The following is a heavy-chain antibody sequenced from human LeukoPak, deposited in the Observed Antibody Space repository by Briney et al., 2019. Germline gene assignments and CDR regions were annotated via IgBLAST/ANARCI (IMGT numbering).Heavy chain of an antibody. CDR3: AKSGGYGLIDY. V-gene: IGHV4-39*01. Sequence: SETLSLTCTVSGGSISSSSYYWGWIRQPPGKGLEWIGSIYYSGSTYYNPSLKSRVTISVDTSKNQFSLKLSSVTAADTAMYYCAKSGGYGLIDYWGQGTRVTVSS. J-gene: IGHJ4*02. CDR1: GGSISSSSYY. CDR2: IYYSGST. D-gene: IGHD1-26*01.